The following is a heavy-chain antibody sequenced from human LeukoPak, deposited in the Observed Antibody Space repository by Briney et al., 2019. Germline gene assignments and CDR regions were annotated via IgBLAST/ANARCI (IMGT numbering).Heavy chain of an antibody. J-gene: IGHJ4*02. CDR3: AKDGSTVAGPSDFDY. CDR2: ISYDGSNK. Sequence: GGSLRLSCAASGFIFSSYGIHWVRQAPGKGLEWVAVISYDGSNKYYADSVKGRSTISRDNSKNTLCLQMNSLRAEDTAVYYCAKDGSTVAGPSDFDYWGQGTLVTVSS. D-gene: IGHD6-19*01. CDR1: GFIFSSYG. V-gene: IGHV3-30*18.